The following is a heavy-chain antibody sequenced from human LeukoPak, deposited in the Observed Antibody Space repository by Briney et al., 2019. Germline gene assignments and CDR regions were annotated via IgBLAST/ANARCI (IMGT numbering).Heavy chain of an antibody. J-gene: IGHJ6*03. V-gene: IGHV4-59*12. Sequence: SETLSLTCTVSGGSISSYYWSWIRQPPGKGLEWIGYIYYSGSTNYNPSLKSRVTISVDTSKNQFSLKLTSVTAADTAVYYCAGSKSYDSYMDVWGKGTTVTVSS. CDR2: IYYSGST. CDR1: GGSISSYY. D-gene: IGHD1-26*01. CDR3: AGSKSYDSYMDV.